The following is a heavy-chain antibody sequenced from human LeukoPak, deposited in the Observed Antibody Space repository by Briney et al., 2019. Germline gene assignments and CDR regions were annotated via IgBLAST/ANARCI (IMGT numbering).Heavy chain of an antibody. D-gene: IGHD2-15*01. Sequence: GGSLRLSCAASGFTFSDYYMSWIRQAPGKGLEWVSYISSSGSTIYYADSVKGRFTISRDNAKNSLYLQMNSLRAEDTAFYYCAKDSHTWQYLDYWGQGTLVTVSS. CDR2: ISSSGSTI. V-gene: IGHV3-11*01. CDR1: GFTFSDYY. CDR3: AKDSHTWQYLDY. J-gene: IGHJ4*02.